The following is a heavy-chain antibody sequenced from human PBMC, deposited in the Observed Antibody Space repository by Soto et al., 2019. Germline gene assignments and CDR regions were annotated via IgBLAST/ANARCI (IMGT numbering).Heavy chain of an antibody. CDR1: GFTFRSDG. D-gene: IGHD3-3*01. Sequence: QVQLVESGGGVVQPGRSLRLSCAASGFTFRSDGMHRVRQAPGKRLEWVAVISYDGSNKYYADSVKGRFTISRDNSNNTLSLQTNSLRAEDTAVYYCAKAWDGEWSAQLDYWGQGTLVTVSS. J-gene: IGHJ4*02. CDR2: ISYDGSNK. V-gene: IGHV3-30*18. CDR3: AKAWDGEWSAQLDY.